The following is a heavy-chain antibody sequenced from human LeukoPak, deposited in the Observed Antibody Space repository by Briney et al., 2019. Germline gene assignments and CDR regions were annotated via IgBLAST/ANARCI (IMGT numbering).Heavy chain of an antibody. Sequence: NHEDSLKISCKGSGYSFASYWIAWARQMPGKGLKWMGVIYPGNSDITYKPSFQGQVTISADKSVSTAYLHWGSLKSSDTAIYYCARHLSSITSCPNCWGKVTLVTVSS. D-gene: IGHD2-2*01. V-gene: IGHV5-51*01. CDR3: ARHLSSITSCPNC. J-gene: IGHJ4*02. CDR1: GYSFASYW. CDR2: IYPGNSDI.